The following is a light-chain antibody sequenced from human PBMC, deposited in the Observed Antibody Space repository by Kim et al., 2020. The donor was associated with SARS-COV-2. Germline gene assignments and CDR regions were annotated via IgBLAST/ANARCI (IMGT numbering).Light chain of an antibody. V-gene: IGKV3-11*01. CDR2: DAS. J-gene: IGKJ2*03. CDR1: QSVSNS. Sequence: VSPGEKAALSGRASQSVSNSLAWYHQKPGQAPRLLIFDASNRATDIPARFSGSGSGTDFTLTISSLEPEDFAVYFCQQRTNWRYSFGQGTKLEIK. CDR3: QQRTNWRYS.